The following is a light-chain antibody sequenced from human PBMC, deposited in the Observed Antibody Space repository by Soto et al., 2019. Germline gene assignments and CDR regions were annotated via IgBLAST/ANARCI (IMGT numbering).Light chain of an antibody. V-gene: IGKV3-11*01. Sequence: LLTQSPATLSLSPGERVTLSCRASRSISSYLAWYQQKRGQAPRLLIYDASNRATGIPARFSGSGSGTDFTLTITSLEPEDFAIYFCQQRSNWPPTFGGGTKLEI. J-gene: IGKJ4*01. CDR1: RSISSY. CDR3: QQRSNWPPT. CDR2: DAS.